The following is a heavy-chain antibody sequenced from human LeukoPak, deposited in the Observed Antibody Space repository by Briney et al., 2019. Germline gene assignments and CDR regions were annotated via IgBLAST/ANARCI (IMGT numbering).Heavy chain of an antibody. V-gene: IGHV4-4*09. CDR1: GGSISTHY. CDR3: ARQKCTSTSCLTKNAFDI. J-gene: IGHJ3*02. CDR2: IYPSGST. Sequence: SETLSLTCTVSGGSISTHYWTWIRQPPGKGLEWIGYIYPSGSTNYNPSLKSRVTISVDTSKNQFSLDLSSVTAADTAVYYCARQKCTSTSCLTKNAFDIWGQGTMVTVSS. D-gene: IGHD2-2*01.